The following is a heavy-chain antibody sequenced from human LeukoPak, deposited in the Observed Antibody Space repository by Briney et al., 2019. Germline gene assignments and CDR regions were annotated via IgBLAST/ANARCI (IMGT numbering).Heavy chain of an antibody. CDR3: ARGAGYNYPYYFDY. CDR1: GFTFSSYG. J-gene: IGHJ4*02. D-gene: IGHD5-24*01. V-gene: IGHV3-33*01. Sequence: EPGGSLRLSCAASGFTFSSYGMHWVRQAPGKGLEWVAVIWYDGSNKYYADSVKGRFTISRDNSKNTLYLQLNSLRAEDTAVYYCARGAGYNYPYYFDYWGQGTLVTVSS. CDR2: IWYDGSNK.